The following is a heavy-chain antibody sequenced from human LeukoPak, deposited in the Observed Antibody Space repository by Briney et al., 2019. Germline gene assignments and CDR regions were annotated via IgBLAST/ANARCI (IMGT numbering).Heavy chain of an antibody. J-gene: IGHJ4*02. CDR2: INWNSLNI. Sequence: PGGSLRLSCAASGFTFDDYAMHWVRQAPGKGLEWVSGINWNSLNITYADSVKGRFTISRDNAKNSLYLRVNSLKAEDTALYYCARSRALTVVTPSYFDSWGRGTLVTVSS. D-gene: IGHD4-23*01. CDR1: GFTFDDYA. CDR3: ARSRALTVVTPSYFDS. V-gene: IGHV3-9*01.